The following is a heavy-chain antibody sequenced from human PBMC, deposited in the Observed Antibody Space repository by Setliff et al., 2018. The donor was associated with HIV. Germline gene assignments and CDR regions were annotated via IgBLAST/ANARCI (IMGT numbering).Heavy chain of an antibody. CDR2: IYSNGRT. CDR3: ARGSYTVRIDY. CDR1: GGSISSGSYY. J-gene: IGHJ4*02. V-gene: IGHV4-61*02. Sequence: SETLSLTCTVSGGSISSGSYYWSWIRQPAGKGLEWIGRIYSNGRTTHNPSLKSRVTISRDTSENQFSLRLSSVTAADTAVYYCARGSYTVRIDYWGQGTRVTVSS. D-gene: IGHD3-10*01.